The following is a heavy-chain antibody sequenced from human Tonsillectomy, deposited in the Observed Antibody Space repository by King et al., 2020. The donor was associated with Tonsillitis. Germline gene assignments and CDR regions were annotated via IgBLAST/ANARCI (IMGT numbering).Heavy chain of an antibody. V-gene: IGHV3-64D*06. CDR3: VKQTYSSGWYGFDS. J-gene: IGHJ4*02. D-gene: IGHD6-19*01. Sequence: QLVQSGGGLVQPGGSLRLSCSASGFTFSRYAMYWVRQAPGKGLEYVAAISSNGDSTYYADSVKGRFTISRDNSKNTMFLQMSSLRPEDTAVYYCVKQTYSSGWYGFDSGGQGTLVTGSS. CDR1: GFTFSRYA. CDR2: ISSNGDST.